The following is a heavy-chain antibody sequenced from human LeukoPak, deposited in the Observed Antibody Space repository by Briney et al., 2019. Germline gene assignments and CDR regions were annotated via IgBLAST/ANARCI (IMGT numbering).Heavy chain of an antibody. CDR3: ARVKNTMVRGVIDY. CDR2: INHSGST. D-gene: IGHD3-10*01. V-gene: IGHV4-34*01. CDR1: GGSFSGYY. Sequence: KPSATLSLTCAVYGGSFSGYYWSWIRQPPGKGLEWIGEINHSGSTNYNPSLKSRVTISVDTSKNQFSLKLSSVTAADTAVYYCARVKNTMVRGVIDYWGQGTLVTVSS. J-gene: IGHJ4*02.